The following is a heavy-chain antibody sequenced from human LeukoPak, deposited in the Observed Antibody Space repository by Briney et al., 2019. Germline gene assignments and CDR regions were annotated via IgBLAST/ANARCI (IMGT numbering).Heavy chain of an antibody. CDR3: ARDRGYGNDGRGAFDI. V-gene: IGHV1-18*04. CDR2: INPYNGNT. CDR1: EYAFTGYY. D-gene: IGHD5-18*01. J-gene: IGHJ3*02. Sequence: GASVKVSCKASEYAFTGYYIHWVRQAPGQGLEWMGGINPYNGNTHYAQKVQGRVTMTPDTSTSTAYMELRSLRSDDTAVYYCARDRGYGNDGRGAFDIWGQGTMVTVSS.